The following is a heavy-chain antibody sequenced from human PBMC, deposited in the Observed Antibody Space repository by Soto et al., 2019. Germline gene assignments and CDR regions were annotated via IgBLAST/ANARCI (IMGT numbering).Heavy chain of an antibody. V-gene: IGHV1-69*01. Sequence: QVQLVQYGAEVKKPGSSVKVSCKASGGSFSSNAISWVRQAPGQGLEWMGGIISIFITPNYAQKFQDRVTITADESTSTVYMELSSLTSEDTAVYYCATVEVAGATDDWGQGTLVTVSS. J-gene: IGHJ4*02. CDR3: ATVEVAGATDD. CDR2: IISIFITP. D-gene: IGHD2-15*01. CDR1: GGSFSSNA.